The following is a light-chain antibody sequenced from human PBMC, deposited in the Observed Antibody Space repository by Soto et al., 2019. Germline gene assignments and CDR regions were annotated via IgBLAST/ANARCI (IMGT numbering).Light chain of an antibody. CDR2: GGT. CDR3: CSYAGRSTFV. Sequence: QSALTQPASVSASPGQSITISCTGTSTDVGGYNLVSWDQHHPGNAPKPIIFGGTKRPSGVSSRFSGSKSGNTASLTISGLQAEYEADYSCCSYAGRSTFVFGGGTKVTVL. V-gene: IGLV2-23*03. J-gene: IGLJ2*01. CDR1: STDVGGYNL.